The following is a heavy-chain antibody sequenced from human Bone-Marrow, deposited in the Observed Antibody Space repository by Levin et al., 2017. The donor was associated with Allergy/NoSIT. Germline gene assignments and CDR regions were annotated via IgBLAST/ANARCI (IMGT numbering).Heavy chain of an antibody. CDR2: IYRTGNI. CDR3: ARTPDFWYGMDV. CDR1: GGSISNSNW. J-gene: IGHJ6*02. Sequence: GSLRLSCAVSGGSISNSNWWSWVRQSPGKGLEWIGEIYRTGNINYNPSLKSRVTISVDKSKNQVSLKLSSVTAADTAMYYCARTPDFWYGMDVWGQGTTVTVSS. V-gene: IGHV4-4*02.